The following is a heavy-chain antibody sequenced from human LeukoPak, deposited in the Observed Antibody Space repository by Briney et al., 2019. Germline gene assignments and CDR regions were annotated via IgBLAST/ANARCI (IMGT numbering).Heavy chain of an antibody. CDR1: GFTFSSYW. CDR2: IKQDGSEK. D-gene: IGHD3-16*02. CDR3: AREFGDYVWGSYRSNAFDI. Sequence: GGSLRLSGAASGFTFSSYWMSWVHQAPGKGLEWVANIKQDGSEKYYVDSVKGRFTISRDNAKNSLYLQMNSLRAEDTAVYYCAREFGDYVWGSYRSNAFDIWGQGTMVTVSS. J-gene: IGHJ3*02. V-gene: IGHV3-7*01.